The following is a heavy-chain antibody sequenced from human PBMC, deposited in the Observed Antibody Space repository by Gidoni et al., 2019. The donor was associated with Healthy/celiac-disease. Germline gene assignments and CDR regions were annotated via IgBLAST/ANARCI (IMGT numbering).Heavy chain of an antibody. CDR3: ARESRGDILTGYLDY. V-gene: IGHV4-34*01. J-gene: IGHJ4*02. D-gene: IGHD3-9*01. Sequence: QVQLQQWGAGLLKPSETLSLTCAVYVGPFSGYYWSWIRQPPGKGLEWIGEINHSGSTNYNPSLKSRVTISVDTSKNQFSLKLSSVTAADTAVYYCARESRGDILTGYLDYWGQGTLVTVSS. CDR2: INHSGST. CDR1: VGPFSGYY.